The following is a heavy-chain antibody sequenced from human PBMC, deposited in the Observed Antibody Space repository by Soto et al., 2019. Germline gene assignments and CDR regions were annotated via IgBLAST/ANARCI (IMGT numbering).Heavy chain of an antibody. CDR2: IYGDGTT. Sequence: GGSLRLSCASSGLPVSGSYLTWVRQAPGKGLEWVSIIYGDGTTYYADSMKGRFTISRDDSKNTAYLQMNSLKTEDTAVYYCTRLQKGSYYAFDIWGQGTMVTVSS. J-gene: IGHJ3*02. V-gene: IGHV3-53*01. CDR3: TRLQKGSYYAFDI. CDR1: GLPVSGSY. D-gene: IGHD1-26*01.